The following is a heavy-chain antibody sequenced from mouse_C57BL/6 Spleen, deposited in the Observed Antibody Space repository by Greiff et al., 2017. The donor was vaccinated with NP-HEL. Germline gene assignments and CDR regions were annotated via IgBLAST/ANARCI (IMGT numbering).Heavy chain of an antibody. CDR2: IYPSDSET. CDR3: TREGGSKRCCDV. D-gene: IGHD1-1*01. V-gene: IGHV1-52*01. Sequence: PQQPGAALVRPGSSVKLSCKASGYTFTSYCLHWVKQRPIQGLEWIGNIYPSDSETHYNLKFKDKATLTVDKSSSTAYMQLSSLTSEDSAVYYCTREGGSKRCCDVGGTGTTVTVSS. CDR1: GYTFTSYC. J-gene: IGHJ1*03.